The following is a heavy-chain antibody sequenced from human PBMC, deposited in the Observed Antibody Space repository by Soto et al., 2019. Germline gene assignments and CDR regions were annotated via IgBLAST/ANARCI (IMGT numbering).Heavy chain of an antibody. CDR3: AKGLVGGISAGFDY. D-gene: IGHD2-8*02. Sequence: GGSLRLSCAASGFTFSSFAMSWVRQAPGKGLEWVSGISDGANSAYYAESVKGRFTISRDNSEDILYLQMNSLRDADTAVYYCAKGLVGGISAGFDYWGQGTPVTVSS. CDR1: GFTFSSFA. CDR2: ISDGANSA. V-gene: IGHV3-23*01. J-gene: IGHJ4*02.